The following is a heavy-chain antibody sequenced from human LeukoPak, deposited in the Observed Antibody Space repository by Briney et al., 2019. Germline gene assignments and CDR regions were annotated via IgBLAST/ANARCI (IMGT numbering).Heavy chain of an antibody. V-gene: IGHV3-53*01. CDR1: GFTFDDYA. CDR2: IYAGGST. CDR3: TRNWGSDNWFDP. Sequence: GGSLRLSCAAPGFTFDDYAMHWVRQAPGKGLEWVSVIYAGGSTFYADSVKGRFTISRDNSKNTLYLQMNSLRAEDTAIYYCTRNWGSDNWFDPWGQGTLVTVSS. J-gene: IGHJ5*02. D-gene: IGHD7-27*01.